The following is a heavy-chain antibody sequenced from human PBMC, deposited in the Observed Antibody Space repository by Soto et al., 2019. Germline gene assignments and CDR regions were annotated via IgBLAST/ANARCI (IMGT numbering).Heavy chain of an antibody. CDR1: SGSISSSNW. CDR2: IYHSGST. D-gene: IGHD2-15*01. CDR3: ARVVCSGGSCYSNWFDP. V-gene: IGHV4-4*02. Sequence: SETLSLTCAVSSGSISSSNWWSWVRQPPGKGLEWIGEIYHSGSTNYNPSLKSRVTISVDKSKNQFSLKLSSVTAADTAVYYCARVVCSGGSCYSNWFDPWGQGTLVTVSS. J-gene: IGHJ5*02.